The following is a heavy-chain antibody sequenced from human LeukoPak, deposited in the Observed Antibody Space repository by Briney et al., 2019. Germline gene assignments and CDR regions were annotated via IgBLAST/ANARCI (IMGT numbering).Heavy chain of an antibody. CDR2: ISYDGSNK. Sequence: GGSLRLSCAASGFTFSSYAMHWVRQAPGKGLEWVAVISYDGSNKYYADSVKGRFTISRDNSKNTLYLQMNSLRAEDTAVYYCARQTSIGYCSSTSCSPFDYWGQGTLVTVSS. J-gene: IGHJ4*02. V-gene: IGHV3-30-3*01. CDR1: GFTFSSYA. D-gene: IGHD2-2*01. CDR3: ARQTSIGYCSSTSCSPFDY.